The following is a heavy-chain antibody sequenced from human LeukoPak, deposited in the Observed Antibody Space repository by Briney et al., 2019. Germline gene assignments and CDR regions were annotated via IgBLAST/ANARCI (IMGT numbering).Heavy chain of an antibody. CDR3: ARTGRVVPAARGWVY. V-gene: IGHV4-34*01. J-gene: IGHJ4*02. CDR1: GGSFSGYY. Sequence: PSETLSLTCAVYGGSFSGYYWSWIRQPPGKGLEWIGEINHSGSTNYNPSLKSRVTISVDTSKNQFSLKLSSVTAADTAVYYCARTGRVVPAARGWVYWGQGTLVTVSS. CDR2: INHSGST. D-gene: IGHD2-2*01.